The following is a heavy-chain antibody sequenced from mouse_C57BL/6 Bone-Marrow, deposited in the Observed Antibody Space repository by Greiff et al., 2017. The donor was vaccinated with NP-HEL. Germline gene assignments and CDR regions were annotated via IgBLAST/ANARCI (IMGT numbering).Heavy chain of an antibody. J-gene: IGHJ2*01. CDR3: ARYNYGSSLFDY. Sequence: EVQGVESGGGLVQPGGSLSLSCAASGFTFTDYYMSWVRQPPGKALEWLGFIRNKANGYTTEYSASVKGRFTISRDNSQSILYLQMNALRAEDSATYYCARYNYGSSLFDYWGQGTTLTVSS. CDR2: IRNKANGYTT. D-gene: IGHD1-1*01. CDR1: GFTFTDYY. V-gene: IGHV7-3*01.